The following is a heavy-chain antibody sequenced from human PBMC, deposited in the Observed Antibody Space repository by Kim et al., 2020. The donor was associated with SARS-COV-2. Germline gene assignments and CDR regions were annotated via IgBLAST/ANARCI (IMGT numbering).Heavy chain of an antibody. CDR1: GYSFNNHW. V-gene: IGHV5-51*07. J-gene: IGHJ3*01. CDR3: ARITSGSHWAFDV. Sequence: GESLKISCKASGYSFNNHWIGWVYQMPGKGLEWMGVMHPDDSESRYGPSFRGQVTFSADKSITTAYLQWSSLRASDTAMYYCARITSGSHWAFDVWGKGTMVTVSS. CDR2: MHPDDSES. D-gene: IGHD1-26*01.